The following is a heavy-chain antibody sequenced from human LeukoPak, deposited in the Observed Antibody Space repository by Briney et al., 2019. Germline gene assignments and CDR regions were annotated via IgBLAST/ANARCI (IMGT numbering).Heavy chain of an antibody. J-gene: IGHJ4*02. CDR1: GGSFSSYY. D-gene: IGHD3-9*01. CDR2: IYYSGST. V-gene: IGHV4-59*08. CDR3: ARGNYDFLTGYYRGYFDY. Sequence: SETLSLTCTVSGGSFSSYYWSWIRQPPGKGLEWIGYIYYSGSTNYNPSLKSRVTISVDTSKNQFSLKLSSVTAADTAVYYCARGNYDFLTGYYRGYFDYWGQGTLVTVSS.